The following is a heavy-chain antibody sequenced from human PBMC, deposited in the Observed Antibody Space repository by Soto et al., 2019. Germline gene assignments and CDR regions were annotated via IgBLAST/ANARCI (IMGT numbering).Heavy chain of an antibody. CDR2: IYYSGST. CDR1: GGSISSSSYY. Sequence: SETLSLTCTVSGGSISSSSYYWGWIRQPPGKGLEWIGSIYYSGSTYYNPSLKSRVTISVDTSKNQFSLKLSSVTAADTAVYYCARLTTEYYYYYGMDVWGQGTTVTVSS. CDR3: ARLTTEYYYYYGMDV. J-gene: IGHJ6*02. D-gene: IGHD4-17*01. V-gene: IGHV4-39*01.